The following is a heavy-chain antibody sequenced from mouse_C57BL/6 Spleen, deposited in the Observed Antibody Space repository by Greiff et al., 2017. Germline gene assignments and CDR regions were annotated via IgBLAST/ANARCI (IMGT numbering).Heavy chain of an antibody. Sequence: QVHVKQPGAELVRPGTSVKLSCKASGYTFTSYWMHWVKQRPGQGLEWIGVIDPSDSYTNYNQKFKGKATLTVDTSSSTAYMQLSSLTSEDSAVYYCAVDSSGYGYWGQGTTLTVSS. J-gene: IGHJ2*01. V-gene: IGHV1-59*01. CDR2: IDPSDSYT. CDR1: GYTFTSYW. CDR3: AVDSSGYGY. D-gene: IGHD3-2*02.